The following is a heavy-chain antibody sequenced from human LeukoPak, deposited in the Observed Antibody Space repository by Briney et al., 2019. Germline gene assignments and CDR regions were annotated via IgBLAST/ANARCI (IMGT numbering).Heavy chain of an antibody. CDR2: ITSKTDGGTT. Sequence: GGSLRLSCAASGFTFSNAWMSWVRHAPGKGVEWVGRITSKTDGGTTDYAAPVKGRFTISKDDSKDTLYLQMNSLKTEDTAVYYCTTDRRDSSGYTPDYFDYWGQGTLVTVSS. J-gene: IGHJ4*02. CDR3: TTDRRDSSGYTPDYFDY. D-gene: IGHD3-22*01. CDR1: GFTFSNAW. V-gene: IGHV3-15*01.